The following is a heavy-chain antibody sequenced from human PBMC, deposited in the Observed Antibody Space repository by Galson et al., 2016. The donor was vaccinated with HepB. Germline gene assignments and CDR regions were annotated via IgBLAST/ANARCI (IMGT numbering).Heavy chain of an antibody. D-gene: IGHD5-24*01. Sequence: SLRLSCAASGFDFSRYAMNWVRQAPGKGLQWVSYISSTGSSIYYADSVKGRLTVSRDNGRSSLFLQLDDLRGEDTAIYDCARGPRWLQLGYYFDYWGQGVLVTVSS. CDR1: GFDFSRYA. CDR2: ISSTGSSI. V-gene: IGHV3-48*01. J-gene: IGHJ4*02. CDR3: ARGPRWLQLGYYFDY.